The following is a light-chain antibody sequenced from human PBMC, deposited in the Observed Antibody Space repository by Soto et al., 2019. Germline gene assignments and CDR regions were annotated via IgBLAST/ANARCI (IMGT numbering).Light chain of an antibody. J-gene: IGKJ1*01. CDR2: AAS. CDR3: QQYNSFSET. V-gene: IGKV1-5*01. Sequence: DIQMTQSPSTLSGSVGDRVTITCRASQSIDTYLNWYQRKPGKAPNVLIYAASTLQSGVPTRFSGSGSGTKFTLTISSLQPDDFATYYCQQYNSFSETFGQGTKVDIK. CDR1: QSIDTY.